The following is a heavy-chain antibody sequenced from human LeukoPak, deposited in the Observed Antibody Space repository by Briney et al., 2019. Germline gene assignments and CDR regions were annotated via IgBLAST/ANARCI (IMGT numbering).Heavy chain of an antibody. V-gene: IGHV1-8*03. J-gene: IGHJ4*02. CDR1: RYTFTSYD. D-gene: IGHD5-18*01. CDR3: ATDDSYGLSG. Sequence: SVKASCKACRYTFTSYDINGVRQATGQGVEGMGWMSPNSGKTGYSQKFQGRVTITRNTYISTAYMELSSLRSEDTAVYYCATDDSYGLSGWGQGTLVTVSS. CDR2: MSPNSGKT.